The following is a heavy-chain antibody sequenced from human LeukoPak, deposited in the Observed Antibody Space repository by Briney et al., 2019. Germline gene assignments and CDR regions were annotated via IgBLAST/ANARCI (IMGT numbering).Heavy chain of an antibody. Sequence: SETLSLTCTVSGGSISSYYWSWIRQPPGKGLEWIGYIYYSGSTNYNPSLKSRVTISVDTSKNQFSLKLSSVTAADTAVYYCASQGGLYSSGWYWYTWGQGTRVIVSS. CDR2: IYYSGST. CDR3: ASQGGLYSSGWYWYT. D-gene: IGHD6-19*01. CDR1: GGSISSYY. J-gene: IGHJ5*02. V-gene: IGHV4-59*01.